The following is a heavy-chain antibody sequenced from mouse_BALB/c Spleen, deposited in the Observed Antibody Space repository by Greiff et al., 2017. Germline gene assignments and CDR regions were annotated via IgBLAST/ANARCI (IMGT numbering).Heavy chain of an antibody. J-gene: IGHJ3*01. Sequence: LQQPGSELVRPGASVKLSCKASGYTFTSYWMHWVKQRPGQGLEWIGNIYPGSGSTNYDEKFKSKATLTVDTSSSTAYMQLSSLTSEDSAVYYCTRSMVGLAYWGQGTLVTVSA. CDR2: IYPGSGST. CDR1: GYTFTSYW. D-gene: IGHD1-1*02. CDR3: TRSMVGLAY. V-gene: IGHV1S22*01.